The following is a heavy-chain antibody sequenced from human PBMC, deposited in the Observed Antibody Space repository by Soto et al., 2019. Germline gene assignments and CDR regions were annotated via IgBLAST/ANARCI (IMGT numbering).Heavy chain of an antibody. V-gene: IGHV1-18*04. J-gene: IGHJ6*02. CDR3: ARDRLLRYSGYEAHYYGMDV. CDR1: GYTFTSYC. Sequence: ASVKVSCKASGYTFTSYCISWVRQAPGQGLECMGWISAYNGNTNYAQKLQGRVTMTTDTSTSTAYMELRSLRSDDTAVYYCARDRLLRYSGYEAHYYGMDVWGQGTTVTVSS. D-gene: IGHD5-12*01. CDR2: ISAYNGNT.